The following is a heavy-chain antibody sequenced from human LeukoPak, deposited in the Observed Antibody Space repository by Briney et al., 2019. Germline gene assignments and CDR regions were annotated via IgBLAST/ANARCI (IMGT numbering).Heavy chain of an antibody. V-gene: IGHV3-30*18. D-gene: IGHD4-17*01. CDR1: GFTFSSYG. CDR2: ISYDGSNK. Sequence: PGGSLRLSCAASGFTFSSYGVHWVRQAPGKGLEWVAVISYDGSNKYYADSVKGRFTISRDNSKNTLYLQMNGLRAEDTAVYYCANIQGDYDYWGQGTLVTVSS. J-gene: IGHJ4*02. CDR3: ANIQGDYDY.